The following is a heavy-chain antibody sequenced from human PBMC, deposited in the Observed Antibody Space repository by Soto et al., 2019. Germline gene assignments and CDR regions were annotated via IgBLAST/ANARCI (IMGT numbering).Heavy chain of an antibody. CDR3: ARLYPGGATPRAQHAFDI. CDR2: IYYSGST. CDR1: GGSISSSTYY. V-gene: IGHV4-39*01. Sequence: QLQLQESGPGLVKPSETLSLTCTVSGGSISSSTYYWGWIRQPPGKGLEWIGSIYYSGSTYYNPSRKGRAPFSVDTSKNQFSLRLRSVTAADPAVYYCARLYPGGATPRAQHAFDIWGQGTMVTVSS. D-gene: IGHD1-26*01. J-gene: IGHJ3*02.